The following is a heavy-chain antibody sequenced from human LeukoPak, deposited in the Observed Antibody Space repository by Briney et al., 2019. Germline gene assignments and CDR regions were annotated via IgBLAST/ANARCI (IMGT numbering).Heavy chain of an antibody. CDR1: GYTFTSYG. D-gene: IGHD3-10*01. V-gene: IGHV1-18*01. CDR3: ARATMVRGVTFHPDY. CDR2: ISTYNANT. Sequence: ASVKVSCKPSGYTFTSYGITWVRQAPGQGLEWMGWISTYNANTNYAQKLQGRVTMTIDTSTSTAYMELRSLRSDDTAVYYCARATMVRGVTFHPDYWGQGTLVTVSS. J-gene: IGHJ4*02.